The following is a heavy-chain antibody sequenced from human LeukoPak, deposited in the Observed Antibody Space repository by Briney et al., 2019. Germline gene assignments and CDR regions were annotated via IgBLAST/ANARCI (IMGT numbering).Heavy chain of an antibody. CDR1: GGSISSYY. D-gene: IGHD4-17*01. V-gene: IGHV4-59*08. Sequence: SETLSHTCTVSGGSISSYYWSWIRQPPGKGLEWIGYIYYSGSTNYNPSLKSRVTISVDTSKNQFSLKLSSVTAADTAVYYCAAGSGDPVDYWGQGTLVTVSS. J-gene: IGHJ4*02. CDR2: IYYSGST. CDR3: AAGSGDPVDY.